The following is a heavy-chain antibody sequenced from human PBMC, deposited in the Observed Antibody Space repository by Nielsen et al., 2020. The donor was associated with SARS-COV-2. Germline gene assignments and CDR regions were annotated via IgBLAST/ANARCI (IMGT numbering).Heavy chain of an antibody. Sequence: ASVKVSCKASGYTFTSYAMHWVRQAPGQRLEWMGWINAGNGNTKYSQKFQGRVTITRDTSASTAYMELSSLRSEDTAVYYCASSLYESSPPYWYFDLWGRGTLVTVSS. J-gene: IGHJ2*01. CDR1: GYTFTSYA. D-gene: IGHD3-22*01. CDR3: ASSLYESSPPYWYFDL. CDR2: INAGNGNT. V-gene: IGHV1-3*01.